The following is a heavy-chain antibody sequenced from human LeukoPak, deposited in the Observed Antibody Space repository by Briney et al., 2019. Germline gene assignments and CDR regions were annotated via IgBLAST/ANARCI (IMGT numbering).Heavy chain of an antibody. D-gene: IGHD6-19*01. V-gene: IGHV1-2*02. CDR3: ARAVKYRSGPLTDLLPYYFDY. CDR1: GYTFTGYY. J-gene: IGHJ4*02. CDR2: INPDNGVT. Sequence: ASVKVSCKASGYTFTGYYIHWVRQAPGQGLEWMGWINPDNGVTNYAQKFQGRVTITRDTSISTAYMELSRLRSEDMAVYYCARAVKYRSGPLTDLLPYYFDYWGQGTLVTVSS.